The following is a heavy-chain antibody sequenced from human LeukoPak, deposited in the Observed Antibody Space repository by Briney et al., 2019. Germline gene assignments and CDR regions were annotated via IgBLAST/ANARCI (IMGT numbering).Heavy chain of an antibody. CDR3: ANYELLPCY. Sequence: GESLRLSCTASGFTFSGAWLSWVRQAPGKGLEWVGRIKSKGNGETTDYAVPVKGTFTIARDDSKNTLYLQMNSLRAEDTAVYYCANYELLPCYWGQGTLVTVSS. J-gene: IGHJ4*02. CDR1: GFTFSGAW. CDR2: IKSKGNGETT. D-gene: IGHD2-2*01. V-gene: IGHV3-15*01.